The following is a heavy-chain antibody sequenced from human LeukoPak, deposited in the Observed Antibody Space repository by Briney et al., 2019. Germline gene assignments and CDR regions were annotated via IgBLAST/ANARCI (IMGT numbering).Heavy chain of an antibody. J-gene: IGHJ4*02. D-gene: IGHD1-26*01. CDR1: GGSISSSNW. Sequence: SETLSLTCAVSGGSISSSNWWSWVRQPPGKGLEWIGEIYHSGGTNYNPSLKSRVTISVDKSKNQFSLKLSSVTAADTAVYYCARHRAGVGATIFDYWGQGTLVTVSS. CDR3: ARHRAGVGATIFDY. V-gene: IGHV4-4*02. CDR2: IYHSGGT.